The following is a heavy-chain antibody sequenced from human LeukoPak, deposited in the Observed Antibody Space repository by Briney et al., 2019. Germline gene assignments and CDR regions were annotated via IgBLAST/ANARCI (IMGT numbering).Heavy chain of an antibody. CDR2: INPSGGST. CDR1: GYTFTSYY. J-gene: IGHJ3*02. CDR3: ARALSSGPAAISDAFDI. D-gene: IGHD2-2*01. Sequence: ASVKVSCKASGYTFTSYYMHWVRQAPGQGLEWMGIINPSGGSTSYAQKLQGRVTMTTDTSTSTAYMELRSLRSDDTAVYYCARALSSGPAAISDAFDIWGQGTMVTVSS. V-gene: IGHV1-46*01.